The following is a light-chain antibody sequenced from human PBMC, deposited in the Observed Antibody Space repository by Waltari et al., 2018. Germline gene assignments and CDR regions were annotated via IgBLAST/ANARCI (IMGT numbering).Light chain of an antibody. CDR3: LQAPQTPRT. CDR2: LGS. V-gene: IGKV2-28*01. Sequence: EIVMTQSPLSLPVHPGEPASISCSSSQSILHRSGYKYVDWYLQKQRHSPQLLIYLGSIRGCVAPNSCSARSSATDFIPKISRQEDDYVAYYYRLQAPQTPRTFGQGTKVEIK. J-gene: IGKJ1*01. CDR1: QSILHRSGYKY.